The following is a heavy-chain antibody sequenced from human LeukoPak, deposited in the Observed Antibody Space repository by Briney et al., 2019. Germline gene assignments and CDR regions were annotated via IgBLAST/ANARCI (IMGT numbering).Heavy chain of an antibody. Sequence: GSLRLSCAASGFTLSSYALGWVRPAPGKGLEWVSGISGSGGSTYYADSVKGRFTISRDNSKNTLYLQMNSLRAEDTAVYYCAAGIAVAGKVWGQGTLVTVSS. J-gene: IGHJ4*02. V-gene: IGHV3-23*01. D-gene: IGHD6-19*01. CDR2: ISGSGGST. CDR1: GFTLSSYA. CDR3: AAGIAVAGKV.